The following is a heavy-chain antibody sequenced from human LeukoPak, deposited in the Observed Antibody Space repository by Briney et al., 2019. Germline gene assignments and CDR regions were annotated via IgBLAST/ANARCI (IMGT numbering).Heavy chain of an antibody. CDR3: ARDRTLNKVSPSGFDP. Sequence: SETLSLTCAVSGGSISISNWWSWVRPPPGKGLEWIGEIYHSGSTNYNPSLKSRVTISVDKSKNQFSLKLSSVSAADTAVYYCARDRTLNKVSPSGFDPWGQGTLVTVSS. CDR1: GGSISISNW. D-gene: IGHD1/OR15-1a*01. CDR2: IYHSGST. J-gene: IGHJ5*02. V-gene: IGHV4-4*02.